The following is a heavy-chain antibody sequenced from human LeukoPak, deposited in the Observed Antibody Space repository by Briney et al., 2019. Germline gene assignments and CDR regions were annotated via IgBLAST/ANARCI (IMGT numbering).Heavy chain of an antibody. J-gene: IGHJ6*03. D-gene: IGHD2-2*01. CDR1: GFAFSSYA. Sequence: GGSLRLSCAASGFAFSSYAMSWVRQAPGKGLEWVSAISGSGGSTYYADSVKGRFTISRDNSKNTLYLQMNSLRAEDTAVYYCAKGSAAIDLRGVRLDYYYMDVWGKGTTVTVSS. V-gene: IGHV3-23*01. CDR3: AKGSAAIDLRGVRLDYYYMDV. CDR2: ISGSGGST.